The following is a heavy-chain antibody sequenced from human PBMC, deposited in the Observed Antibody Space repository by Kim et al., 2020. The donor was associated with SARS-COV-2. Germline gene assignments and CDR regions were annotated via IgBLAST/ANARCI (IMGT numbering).Heavy chain of an antibody. CDR2: IYYSGST. V-gene: IGHV4-59*01. CDR1: GGSISSYY. D-gene: IGHD3-16*02. J-gene: IGHJ4*01. Sequence: SETLSLTCTVSGGSISSYYWSWIRQPPGKGLEWIGYIYYSGSTNYNPSLKSRVTISVDTSKNQFSLKLSSVTAADTAVYYCARASQEGELSRAYYFDYWG. CDR3: ARASQEGELSRAYYFDY.